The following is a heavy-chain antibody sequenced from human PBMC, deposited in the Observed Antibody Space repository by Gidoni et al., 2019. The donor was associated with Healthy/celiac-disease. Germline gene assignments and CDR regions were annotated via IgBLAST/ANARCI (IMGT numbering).Heavy chain of an antibody. V-gene: IGHV3-74*01. J-gene: IGHJ6*02. CDR3: ATLAVAGTYYYYYDMDV. CDR1: GFHFSSYW. Sequence: EVQLVESGGGLVQPGGSLRLSCAASGFHFSSYWMHWVRQAPGKGLVWVSRINSDGSDTNYADSVKGRFTISRDNAKNTLYLQVNSLRAEDTAVYYCATLAVAGTYYYYYDMDVWGQGTTVTVSS. D-gene: IGHD6-19*01. CDR2: INSDGSDT.